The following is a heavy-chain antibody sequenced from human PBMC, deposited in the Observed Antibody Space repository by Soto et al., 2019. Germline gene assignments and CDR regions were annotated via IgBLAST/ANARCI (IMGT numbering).Heavy chain of an antibody. CDR3: AKVTIVAGPPHFYY. J-gene: IGHJ4*02. CDR2: ISYDGSNK. CDR1: GFTFSSYG. D-gene: IGHD5-12*01. Sequence: QVQLVESGGGVVQPGRSLRLSCAASGFTFSSYGMHWVRQAPGKGLEWVAVISYDGSNKYYADSVKGRFTISRDNSKNTLYLQMNNLRAEDTPLYHIAKVTIVAGPPHFYYWGQGTLVTVSS. V-gene: IGHV3-30*18.